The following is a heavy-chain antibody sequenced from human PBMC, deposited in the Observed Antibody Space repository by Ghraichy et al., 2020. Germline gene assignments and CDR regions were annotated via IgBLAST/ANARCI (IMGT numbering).Heavy chain of an antibody. V-gene: IGHV3-15*01. J-gene: IGHJ6*02. CDR3: TTGAGYCSSTSCYTPYYYYGMDV. CDR2: IKSKTDGGTT. D-gene: IGHD2-2*02. CDR1: GFTFSNAW. Sequence: GGSLRLSCAAPGFTFSNAWMSWVRQAPGKGLEWVGRIKSKTDGGTTDYAAPVKGRFTISRDDSKNTLYLQMNSLKTEDTAVYYCTTGAGYCSSTSCYTPYYYYGMDVWGQGTTVTVSS.